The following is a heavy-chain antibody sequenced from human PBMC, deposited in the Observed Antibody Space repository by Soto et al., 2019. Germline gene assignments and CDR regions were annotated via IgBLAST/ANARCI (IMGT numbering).Heavy chain of an antibody. D-gene: IGHD1-1*01. V-gene: IGHV3-30*18. CDR1: GFDFSDYR. Sequence: QVLLVESGGGAVQPGRSLRLSCAASGFDFSDYRMHWVRQAPGTGLEWVGAISQDGTEKFYGESTLGRFTISRDNSERTLSLQMDSLRPEDTAVYFCAKIISRGTGDAFHVWGQGTKVTVSS. CDR3: AKIISRGTGDAFHV. CDR2: ISQDGTEK. J-gene: IGHJ3*01.